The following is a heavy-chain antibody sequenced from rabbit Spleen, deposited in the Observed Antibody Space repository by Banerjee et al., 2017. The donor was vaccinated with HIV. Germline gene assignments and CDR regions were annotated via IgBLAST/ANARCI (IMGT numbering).Heavy chain of an antibody. Sequence: QEQLEESGGDLVKPEGSLTLTCTASGFSFSNSYWICWVRQAPGKGLEWIGCIYTGDGSTYYASWAKGRFTISKTSSTTVTLQMTSLTAADTATHFCARGNSGGYGWGMDLWGPGTLVTVS. J-gene: IGHJ4*01. CDR1: GFSFSNSYW. V-gene: IGHV1S45*01. CDR2: IYTGDGST. CDR3: ARGNSGGYGWGMDL. D-gene: IGHD4-1*01.